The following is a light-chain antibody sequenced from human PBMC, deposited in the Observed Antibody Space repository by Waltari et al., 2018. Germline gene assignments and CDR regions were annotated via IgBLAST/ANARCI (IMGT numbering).Light chain of an antibody. J-gene: IGKJ1*01. V-gene: IGKV1-5*03. Sequence: DIQMTQSPSTLSASFGDRVTITCRASQSISSWLAWYQQKPGKAPKVLIYKASSLQTGVSSRFSGTGSGTDFTLTISRLRPDDFATYYCLQYNTYPWTFGQGTKVEIK. CDR3: LQYNTYPWT. CDR1: QSISSW. CDR2: KAS.